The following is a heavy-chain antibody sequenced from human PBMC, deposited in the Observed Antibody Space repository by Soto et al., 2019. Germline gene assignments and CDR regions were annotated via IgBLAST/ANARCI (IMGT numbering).Heavy chain of an antibody. D-gene: IGHD4-17*01. Sequence: VGSLRLSCVGSGFTFSRYGMHWLRQAPGEGLEWMAVIVNDGSDRDYAASVAGRFTISRDNSKNTLYLQMDNLGVDDTAMYYCARDDDYEANGLDYWGQGTLVTVSS. CDR3: ARDDDYEANGLDY. CDR1: GFTFSRYG. CDR2: IVNDGSDR. V-gene: IGHV3-33*01. J-gene: IGHJ4*02.